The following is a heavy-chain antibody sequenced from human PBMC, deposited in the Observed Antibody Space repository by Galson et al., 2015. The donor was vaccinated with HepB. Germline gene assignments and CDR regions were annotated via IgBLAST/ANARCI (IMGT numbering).Heavy chain of an antibody. CDR2: IYYSGST. CDR1: GGSISSSSYY. Sequence: LSLTCTVSGGSISSSSYYWGWIRQPPGKGLEWIGSIYYSGSTYYNPSLKSRVTISVDTPKNQFSLKLSSVTAADTAVYYCARQTYYYDSSTSGDAFDIWGQRTMVTVSS. CDR3: ARQTYYYDSSTSGDAFDI. D-gene: IGHD3-22*01. J-gene: IGHJ3*02. V-gene: IGHV4-39*01.